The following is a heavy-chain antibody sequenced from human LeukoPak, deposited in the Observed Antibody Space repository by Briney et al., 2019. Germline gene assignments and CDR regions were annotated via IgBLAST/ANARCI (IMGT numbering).Heavy chain of an antibody. CDR2: IYTSGST. Sequence: SETLSLTCTVSGGSISSGSYYWSWIRQPAGKGLEWIGRIYTSGSTYYNPSLKSRVTTSVDTSKNQFSLKLSSVTAADTAVYYCARGPSDYEFKYYYYYYMDVWGKGTTVTISS. J-gene: IGHJ6*03. V-gene: IGHV4-61*02. D-gene: IGHD5-12*01. CDR3: ARGPSDYEFKYYYYYYMDV. CDR1: GGSISSGSYY.